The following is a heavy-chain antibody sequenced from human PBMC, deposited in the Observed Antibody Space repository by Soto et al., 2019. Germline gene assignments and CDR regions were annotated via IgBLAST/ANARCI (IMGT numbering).Heavy chain of an antibody. J-gene: IGHJ6*02. V-gene: IGHV4-59*08. CDR1: GGSISSYY. Sequence: SETLSLTCTVSGGSISSYYWSWIRQPPGKGLEWIGYIYYSGSTNYNPSLKSRVTISVDTYKNQFSLKRSSVTAADTAVYYCAGASRLDGDYSFNYGMDVWGQGTTVTVSS. CDR3: AGASRLDGDYSFNYGMDV. D-gene: IGHD4-17*01. CDR2: IYYSGST.